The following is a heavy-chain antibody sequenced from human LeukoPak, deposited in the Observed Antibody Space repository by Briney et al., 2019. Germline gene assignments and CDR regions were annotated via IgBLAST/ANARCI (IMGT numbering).Heavy chain of an antibody. Sequence: ASVKVSCKASGYTFTSYDINWVRQATGQGLEWMGWMNPNSSNTGYAQKFQGRVTMTRNTSISTAYMELSSLRSEDTAVYYCARGLVGATAADFDYWGQGTLVTVS. CDR1: GYTFTSYD. CDR3: ARGLVGATAADFDY. D-gene: IGHD1-26*01. V-gene: IGHV1-8*01. J-gene: IGHJ4*02. CDR2: MNPNSSNT.